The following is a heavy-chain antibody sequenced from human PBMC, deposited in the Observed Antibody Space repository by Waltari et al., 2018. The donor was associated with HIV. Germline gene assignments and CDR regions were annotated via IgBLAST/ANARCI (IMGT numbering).Heavy chain of an antibody. CDR2: INSYGSRT. Sequence: VQLVESGGGLVQPGGSLRLSCAASGFTFSSYWMHWVRQAPGKGLVWCSSINSYGSRTNYADPGKGRFTISRDNAKNTVYLQMNSLRAEDTALYYCASLYNYVWGSPPPFDYWGQGTLVTVSS. D-gene: IGHD3-16*01. V-gene: IGHV3-74*01. CDR3: ASLYNYVWGSPPPFDY. J-gene: IGHJ4*02. CDR1: GFTFSSYW.